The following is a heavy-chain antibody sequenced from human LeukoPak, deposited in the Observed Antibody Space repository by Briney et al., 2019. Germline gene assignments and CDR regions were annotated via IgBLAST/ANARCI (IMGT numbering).Heavy chain of an antibody. V-gene: IGHV3-23*01. CDR1: GFTFSSYA. CDR3: AKHRFESGGYHSTD. J-gene: IGHJ4*02. D-gene: IGHD3-22*01. Sequence: GGSLRLSCAASGFTFSSYAMSWVRQAPGKGLEWVSAISGGSGSTYCADSVKGRFTISRDNSKNTLYLQMNSLRDEDTAVYYCAKHRFESGGYHSTDWGQGTLVTVSS. CDR2: ISGGSGST.